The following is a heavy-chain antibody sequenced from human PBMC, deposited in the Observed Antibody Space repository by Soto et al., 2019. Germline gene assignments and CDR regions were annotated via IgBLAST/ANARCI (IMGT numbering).Heavy chain of an antibody. CDR1: GFTFGTTD. D-gene: IGHD3-10*01. Sequence: QLLQSGGGLVQPGGSLTLSCAASGFTFGTTDMSWVRQAPGEGLEWVSTIDGSGGITYYADSVTGRFTISRDNSRNTVYLQMSSLLGVDTALYYCVKNSGWFNTWGQGDLVTVSS. CDR3: VKNSGWFNT. V-gene: IGHV3-23*01. CDR2: IDGSGGIT. J-gene: IGHJ5*02.